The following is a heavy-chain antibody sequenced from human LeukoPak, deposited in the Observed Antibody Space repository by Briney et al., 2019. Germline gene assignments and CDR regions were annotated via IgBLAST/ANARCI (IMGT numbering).Heavy chain of an antibody. Sequence: ASVKVTCKASGYTFTGYYMHWVRQAPGQGLKWMGWINPNSGGTNYAQKFQGRVTMTRDTSISTAYMELSRLRSDDTAVYYCARALEYSGSPWWGQGTLVTVSS. CDR2: INPNSGGT. V-gene: IGHV1-2*02. CDR1: GYTFTGYY. CDR3: ARALEYSGSPW. D-gene: IGHD1-26*01. J-gene: IGHJ4*02.